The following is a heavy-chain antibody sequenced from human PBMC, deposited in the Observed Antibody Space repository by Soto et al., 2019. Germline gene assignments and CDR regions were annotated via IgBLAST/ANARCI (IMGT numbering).Heavy chain of an antibody. D-gene: IGHD2-15*01. J-gene: IGHJ5*02. CDR2: IFHSGST. CDR1: RAFLNSGGFY. CDR3: VRGGIAGHWFDP. V-gene: IGHV4-31*03. Sequence: PSDTLSLTCSVSRAFLNSGGFYYSWIRQPPGKGLEWLGYIFHSGSTLYNPSLRGRLTLSADTSRNQLSLYLTSVTAADTAVYYCVRGGIAGHWFDPWGQGILVTVSS.